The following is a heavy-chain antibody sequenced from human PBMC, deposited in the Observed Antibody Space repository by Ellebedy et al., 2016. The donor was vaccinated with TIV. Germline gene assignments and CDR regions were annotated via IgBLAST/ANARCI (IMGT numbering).Heavy chain of an antibody. CDR3: ARGNQQWLGGRYFGL. CDR1: GGSFSGYF. Sequence: SETLSLTXAVSGGSFSGYFWSWIRHSPGKGLEWIGEVSNGASTNYHPSLKSRVTISVDTSKKQVSLNLTSVTAADTAVYFCARGNQQWLGGRYFGLWGRGTLVTVSS. D-gene: IGHD6-19*01. CDR2: VSNGAST. V-gene: IGHV4-34*01. J-gene: IGHJ2*01.